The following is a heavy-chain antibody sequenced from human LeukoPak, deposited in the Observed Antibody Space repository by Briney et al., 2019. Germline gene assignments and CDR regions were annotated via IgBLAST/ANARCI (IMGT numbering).Heavy chain of an antibody. D-gene: IGHD3-16*01. J-gene: IGHJ5*02. CDR2: IYCSGST. CDR1: GGSFSSYY. Sequence: PSETLSLTCSVSGGSFSSYYWSWIRQPPGKGLEWIGYIYCSGSTNYNPSLKSRVTVSVDTSKNQFSLKLSSVTAADTAVYYCARGGVGSWFDPWAREPWSSSPQ. CDR3: ARGGVGSWFDP. V-gene: IGHV4-59*01.